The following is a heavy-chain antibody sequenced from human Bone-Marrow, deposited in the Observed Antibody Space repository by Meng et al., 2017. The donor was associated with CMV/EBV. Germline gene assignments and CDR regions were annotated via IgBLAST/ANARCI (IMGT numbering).Heavy chain of an antibody. V-gene: IGHV4-34*01. CDR3: ARGPTGSGWSFDL. Sequence: TCAMFGGTFSEHHWTWIRRPPGKVLEWIGEIDHRGATKYNPSLKSRVAISVDTSKSQFSLVLRSVTAADMAMYYCARGPTGSGWSFDLWGQGTLVTVSS. J-gene: IGHJ5*02. CDR2: IDHRGAT. CDR1: GGTFSEHH. D-gene: IGHD6-19*01.